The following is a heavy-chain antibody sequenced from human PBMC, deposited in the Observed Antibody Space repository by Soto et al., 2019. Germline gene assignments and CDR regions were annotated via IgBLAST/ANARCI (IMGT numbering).Heavy chain of an antibody. CDR1: GGTFSSYA. J-gene: IGHJ6*02. CDR3: ETHEIGHCISASCSKGGSYYGMDV. D-gene: IGHD2-2*01. Sequence: QVQLVQSGAEVKKPGSSVKVSCKASGGTFSSYAISWVRQAPGQGLEWMGGIIPIFGTADYAQKFQGRVTITEDESTSTAYLELSSLRSEDTDMYYCETHEIGHCISASCSKGGSYYGMDVWGQGTTVNVSS. V-gene: IGHV1-69*12. CDR2: IIPIFGTA.